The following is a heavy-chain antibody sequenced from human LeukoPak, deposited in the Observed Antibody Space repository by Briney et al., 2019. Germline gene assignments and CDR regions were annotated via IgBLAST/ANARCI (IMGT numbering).Heavy chain of an antibody. V-gene: IGHV3-21*01. CDR2: ITTSSSYT. CDR1: GFSFSSYN. J-gene: IGHJ4*02. CDR3: ARDRGYSNYEFDY. D-gene: IGHD4-11*01. Sequence: GGSLRLSCEASGFSFSSYNMDWVRQTPGKGLEWISSITTSSSYTFYADSVKGRFTISRDNARNSLYLQMNSLRAEDTAVYYCARDRGYSNYEFDYWGQGTLLTVSS.